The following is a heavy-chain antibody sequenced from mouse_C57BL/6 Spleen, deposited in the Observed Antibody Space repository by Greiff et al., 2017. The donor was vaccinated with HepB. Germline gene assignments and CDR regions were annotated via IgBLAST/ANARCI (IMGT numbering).Heavy chain of an antibody. D-gene: IGHD1-1*01. CDR2: IHPNSGST. V-gene: IGHV1-64*01. CDR1: GYTFTSYW. CDR3: AREAVRYGVMDY. J-gene: IGHJ4*01. Sequence: QVQLQQPGAELVKPGASVKLSCKASGYTFTSYWMHWVKQRPGQGLEWIGMIHPNSGSTNYNEKFKSKATLTVDKSSSTAYMQLSSLTSEDSAVYYCAREAVRYGVMDYWGQGTSVTVSS.